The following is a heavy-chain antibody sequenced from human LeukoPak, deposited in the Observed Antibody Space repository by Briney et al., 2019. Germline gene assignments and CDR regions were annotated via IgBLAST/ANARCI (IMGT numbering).Heavy chain of an antibody. CDR2: ISSSSSYI. CDR3: ARGNYGDYSTAFDI. Sequence: PGRSLRLSCAASGFTFSNYGMHWVRQAPGKGLEWVSSISSSSSYIYYADSVKGRFTISRDNAKNSLYLQMNSLRAEDTAVYYCARGNYGDYSTAFDIWGQGTMVTVSS. J-gene: IGHJ3*02. CDR1: GFTFSNYG. V-gene: IGHV3-21*01. D-gene: IGHD4-17*01.